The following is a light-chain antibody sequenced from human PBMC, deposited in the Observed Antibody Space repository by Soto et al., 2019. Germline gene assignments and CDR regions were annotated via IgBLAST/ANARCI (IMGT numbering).Light chain of an antibody. CDR3: QQYGSSGGIT. J-gene: IGKJ5*01. V-gene: IGKV3-20*01. Sequence: EIVLTQSPATLSLSPGERATLSCRASPSVANFVAWYQQKPGQAPRLLIYGASSRATGIPDRFSGSGSGTDFTLTITRLEPEDSAMYYCQQYGSSGGITFGHGTRLEIK. CDR2: GAS. CDR1: PSVANF.